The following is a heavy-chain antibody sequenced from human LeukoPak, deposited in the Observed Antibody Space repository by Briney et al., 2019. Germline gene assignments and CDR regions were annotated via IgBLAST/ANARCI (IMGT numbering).Heavy chain of an antibody. CDR1: GFTFSSYA. J-gene: IGHJ4*02. CDR2: ISSSGSTI. Sequence: PGGSLRLSCAASGFTFSSYAMSWVRQAPGKGLEWVSAISSSGSTIYYADSVKGRFTISRDNAKNSLYLQMNSLRAEDTALYYCAKDIRGAPLEYFDYWGQGTLVTVSS. D-gene: IGHD3-10*01. CDR3: AKDIRGAPLEYFDY. V-gene: IGHV3-23*01.